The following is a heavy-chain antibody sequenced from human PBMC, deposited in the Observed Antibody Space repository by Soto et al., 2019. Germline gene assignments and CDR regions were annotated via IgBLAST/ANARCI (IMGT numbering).Heavy chain of an antibody. V-gene: IGHV1-69*02. Sequence: QVQLVQSGAEVKKPGSSLRVPCKASGDTFNFYTINWVRQAPGLGLEWLGRIIPYLSVSNYAQKFQGRVTITADKSTNTANMEVRSMRSEDTAMYYCATSFGSGHRAFDYWGQGALVTVSS. CDR3: ATSFGSGHRAFDY. D-gene: IGHD3-10*01. CDR1: GDTFNFYT. J-gene: IGHJ4*02. CDR2: IIPYLSVS.